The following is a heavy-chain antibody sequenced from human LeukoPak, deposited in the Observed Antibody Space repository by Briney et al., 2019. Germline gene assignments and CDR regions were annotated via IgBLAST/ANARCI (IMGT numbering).Heavy chain of an antibody. V-gene: IGHV4-30-2*03. CDR3: ARQGIHCSSTSCYGDWFDP. D-gene: IGHD2-2*01. J-gene: IGHJ5*02. CDR1: GGSISSGDYY. Sequence: SLTLSLTCSVSGGSISSGDYYWSWIRQPPGKGLEWIGSIYHSGSTYYNPSLKSRVTISVDTSKNQFSLKLSSVTAADTAVYYCARQGIHCSSTSCYGDWFDPWGQGTLVTVSS. CDR2: IYHSGST.